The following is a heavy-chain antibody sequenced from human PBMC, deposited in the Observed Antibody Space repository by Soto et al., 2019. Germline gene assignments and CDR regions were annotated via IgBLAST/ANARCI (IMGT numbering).Heavy chain of an antibody. CDR2: ISVYNGNT. D-gene: IGHD6-13*01. CDR3: ASSNIAAAPYGMDV. Sequence: ASVKVSCKASGYTFNSYGISWVRQAPGQGLEWMGWISVYNGNTNYAQKVQGRVTMTTDTSTSTAYMELSSLRPEDTAVYYCASSNIAAAPYGMDVWGQGTTVTVSS. V-gene: IGHV1-18*01. J-gene: IGHJ6*02. CDR1: GYTFNSYG.